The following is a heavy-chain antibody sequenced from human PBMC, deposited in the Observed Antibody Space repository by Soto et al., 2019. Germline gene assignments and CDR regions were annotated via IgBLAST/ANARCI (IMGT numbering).Heavy chain of an antibody. Sequence: ASVKVSCKASGYTFTGYYMHWVRQAPGQGLEWMGWINPNSGGTNYAQKFQGRVTMTRDTSISTAYMELSRLRSDDTAVYYCARGHCTNGVCHSCFDPWGQGTLVTVSS. CDR2: INPNSGGT. J-gene: IGHJ5*02. CDR3: ARGHCTNGVCHSCFDP. V-gene: IGHV1-2*02. D-gene: IGHD2-8*01. CDR1: GYTFTGYY.